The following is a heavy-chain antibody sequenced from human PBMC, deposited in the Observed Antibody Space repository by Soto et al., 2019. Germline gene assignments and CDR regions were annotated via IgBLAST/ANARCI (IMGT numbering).Heavy chain of an antibody. V-gene: IGHV4-34*01. Sequence: TSETLSLTCAVYGGSFSGYYWTWIRQRPGKGLEWIGEIDHSGSANYNPSLKSRVTISLDTSKNRLSLKLNSVTAADTAVYYCARGGPGYYGSGSYYPRWGQGTLVTVSS. CDR3: ARGGPGYYGSGSYYPR. CDR1: GGSFSGYY. J-gene: IGHJ4*02. D-gene: IGHD3-10*01. CDR2: IDHSGSA.